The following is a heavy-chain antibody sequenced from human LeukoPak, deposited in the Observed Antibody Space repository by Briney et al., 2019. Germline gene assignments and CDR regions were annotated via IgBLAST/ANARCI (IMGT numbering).Heavy chain of an antibody. Sequence: GVSLRLSCAASGFTFSIYWMNWVRQAPGKGLEWVGFIRSKAYGGTTEYAASVKGRFTISRDDSKSIAYLQMNSLKTEDTAVYYCTRDVGVRYSYGFDYWGQGTLVTVSS. V-gene: IGHV3-49*04. D-gene: IGHD5-18*01. CDR1: GFTFSIYW. CDR3: TRDVGVRYSYGFDY. CDR2: IRSKAYGGTT. J-gene: IGHJ4*02.